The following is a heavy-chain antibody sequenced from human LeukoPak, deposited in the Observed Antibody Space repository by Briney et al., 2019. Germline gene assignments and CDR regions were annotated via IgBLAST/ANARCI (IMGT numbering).Heavy chain of an antibody. J-gene: IGHJ5*02. V-gene: IGHV1-69*05. CDR3: ARDSCSSTSCYPYNWFDP. Sequence: PVKVSCKASGGTFSSYAISWVRQAPGQGLEWMGGIIPIFGTANYAQKFQGRVTITTDESTSTAYMELSSLRSEDTAVYYCARDSCSSTSCYPYNWFDPWGQGTLVTVSS. CDR1: GGTFSSYA. D-gene: IGHD2-2*01. CDR2: IIPIFGTA.